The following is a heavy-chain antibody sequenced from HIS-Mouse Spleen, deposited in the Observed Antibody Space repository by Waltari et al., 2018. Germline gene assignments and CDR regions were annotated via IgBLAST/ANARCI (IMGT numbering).Heavy chain of an antibody. V-gene: IGHV4-4*07. CDR2: IYTSGST. Sequence: QVQLQESGPGLVKPSETLSLTCTVPGGSISSYYWSLIRQPAGQGLEWIGRIYTSGSTNYNPSLKSRVTMSVDTSKNQFSLKLSSVTAADTAVYYCARDFHDFWSGYYGGDKKHDAFDIWGQGTMVTVSS. CDR1: GGSISSYY. D-gene: IGHD3-3*01. J-gene: IGHJ3*02. CDR3: ARDFHDFWSGYYGGDKKHDAFDI.